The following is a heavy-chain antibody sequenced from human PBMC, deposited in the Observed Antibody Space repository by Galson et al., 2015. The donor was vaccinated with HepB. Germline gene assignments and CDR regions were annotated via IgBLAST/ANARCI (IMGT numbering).Heavy chain of an antibody. D-gene: IGHD2-2*01. CDR1: GFTFSTYW. J-gene: IGHJ4*02. CDR3: ARGGGTRYFISLNCFVDY. V-gene: IGHV3-7*03. CDR2: IDQDGNEK. Sequence: SLRLSCAASGFTFSTYWVSWVRQSPGKGLEWVANIDQDGNEKYYVDSVKGRFTISRDNAKNSLFLQMNSLRAGDTAVYYCARGGGTRYFISLNCFVDYWGRGTLVTVSS.